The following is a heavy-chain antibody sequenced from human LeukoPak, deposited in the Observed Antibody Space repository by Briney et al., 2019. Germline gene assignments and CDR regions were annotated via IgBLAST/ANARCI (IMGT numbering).Heavy chain of an antibody. J-gene: IGHJ3*02. CDR1: GYTFSTYG. Sequence: ASVKVSCKASGYTFSTYGISWVRQAPGQGLEWMGWISPYNGNTFYAQKLQDRVTMTTDTSTSTAYMELRGLRSDDTAVYYCARDRISMIPKDAFDIWGQGTMVTVSS. CDR3: ARDRISMIPKDAFDI. CDR2: ISPYNGNT. D-gene: IGHD3-22*01. V-gene: IGHV1-18*01.